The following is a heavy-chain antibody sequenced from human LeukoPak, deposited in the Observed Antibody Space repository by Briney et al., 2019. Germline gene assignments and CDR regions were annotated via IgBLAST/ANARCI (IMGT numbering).Heavy chain of an antibody. CDR1: GYTFISFG. CDR2: ISGYTGNT. Sequence: ASVKVSCKASGYTFISFGFGWVRQAPGQGPEWMGWISGYTGNTNYAQRFQGRVTMTTDTSTSTAYMELSTLRSDDTAVYYCVRDLNSAARSFFDYWGPGTLVTVSS. V-gene: IGHV1-18*01. J-gene: IGHJ4*02. D-gene: IGHD6-6*01. CDR3: VRDLNSAARSFFDY.